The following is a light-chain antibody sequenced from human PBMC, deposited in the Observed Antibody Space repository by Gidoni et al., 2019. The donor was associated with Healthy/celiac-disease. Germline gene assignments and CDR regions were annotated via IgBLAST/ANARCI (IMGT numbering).Light chain of an antibody. CDR2: EGS. CDR1: SSDVGSYNL. Sequence: QSALPQPASVSGSPGQSITISCTGTSSDVGSYNLVSWYQPHPGKAPKLMIYEGSKRPSGVSNRFSGSKSGNTASLTISGLQAEDEADYYCCSYAGSPHVVFGGGTKLTVL. CDR3: CSYAGSPHVV. V-gene: IGLV2-23*01. J-gene: IGLJ2*01.